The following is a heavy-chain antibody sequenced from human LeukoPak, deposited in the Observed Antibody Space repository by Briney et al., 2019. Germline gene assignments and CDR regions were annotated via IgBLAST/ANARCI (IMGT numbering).Heavy chain of an antibody. D-gene: IGHD3-3*01. CDR1: GYSFTSYW. J-gene: IGHJ5*02. Sequence: GESLKISCEASGYSFTSYWIGWVRQMPGKGLVWVALIYPVDSDTRYNPSFQGQVTISADKSINTVYLQWNSLKASDSAMYYCARHRGTIFGMVMYNWFDPWGQGTLVTVSS. CDR3: ARHRGTIFGMVMYNWFDP. V-gene: IGHV5-51*01. CDR2: IYPVDSDT.